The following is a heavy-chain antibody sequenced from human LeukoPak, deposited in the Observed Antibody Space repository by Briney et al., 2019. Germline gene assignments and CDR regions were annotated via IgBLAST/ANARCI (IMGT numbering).Heavy chain of an antibody. D-gene: IGHD6-6*01. V-gene: IGHV4-61*02. CDR3: ARIHSSSFYYYYYMDV. Sequence: SETLSLTCTVSGGSISSGSYYWSWIRQPAGKGLEWIGRIYTSGSTNYNPSLESRVTISVDTSKNQFSLKLSSVTAADTAVYYCARIHSSSFYYYYYMDVWGKGTTVTVSS. J-gene: IGHJ6*03. CDR2: IYTSGST. CDR1: GGSISSGSYY.